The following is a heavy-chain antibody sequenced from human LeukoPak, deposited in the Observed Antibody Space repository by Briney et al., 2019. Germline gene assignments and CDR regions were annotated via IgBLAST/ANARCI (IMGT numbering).Heavy chain of an antibody. CDR2: ISGSGGST. Sequence: GGSLRLSCAASGFTFSSYAMSWVRQAPGKGLEWVSAISGSGGSTYYADSVKGRFTISRDNSKNTLYLQMNSLRAEDTAVYYCAKPERVLLWFGELSVDAFDIWGQGTMVTVSS. CDR1: GFTFSSYA. D-gene: IGHD3-10*01. V-gene: IGHV3-23*01. J-gene: IGHJ3*02. CDR3: AKPERVLLWFGELSVDAFDI.